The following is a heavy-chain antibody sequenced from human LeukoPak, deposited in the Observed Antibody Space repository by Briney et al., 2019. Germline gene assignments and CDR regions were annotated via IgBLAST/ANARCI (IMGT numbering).Heavy chain of an antibody. J-gene: IGHJ4*02. CDR1: GFTFSSYG. D-gene: IGHD3-3*01. CDR3: AGGARFLEWLLTEPNFDY. CDR2: IRYDGSNK. V-gene: IGHV3-30*02. Sequence: GGSLRLSCAASGFTFSSYGMHWVRQAPGKGLEWVAFIRYDGSNKYYADSVKGRFTISRDNSKNTLYLQMNSLRAEDTAVYYCAGGARFLEWLLTEPNFDYWGQGTLVTVSS.